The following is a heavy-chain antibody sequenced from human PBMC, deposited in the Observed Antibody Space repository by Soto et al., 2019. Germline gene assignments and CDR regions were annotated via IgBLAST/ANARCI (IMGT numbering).Heavy chain of an antibody. V-gene: IGHV1-69*06. CDR1: GGTFSSYA. D-gene: IGHD2-15*01. CDR2: IIPIFGTA. J-gene: IGHJ5*02. CDR3: ARDHCSGGSGYSFRADWFDP. Sequence: QVQLVQSGAEVKKPGSSVKVSCKASGGTFSSYAISWVRQAPGQGLEWMGGIIPIFGTANYAQKFQGRVTITADKSTSTAYMELSSLRSEDTDVYYCARDHCSGGSGYSFRADWFDPRGQGTLVTVSS.